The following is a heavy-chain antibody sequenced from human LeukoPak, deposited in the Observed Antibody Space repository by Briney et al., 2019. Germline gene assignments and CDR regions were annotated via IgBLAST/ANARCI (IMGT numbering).Heavy chain of an antibody. D-gene: IGHD6-19*01. CDR3: ARTIAVTSTPVWFDP. V-gene: IGHV4-34*01. Sequence: SETLSLTCAVYGGSFSDYYWSWIRQPPGKGLEWIGEINHSENTNYNPSLKSRVTISVDTSKSQFSLMLSSVTAADTAVYYCARTIAVTSTPVWFDPWGQGTLVPVSS. J-gene: IGHJ5*02. CDR2: INHSENT. CDR1: GGSFSDYY.